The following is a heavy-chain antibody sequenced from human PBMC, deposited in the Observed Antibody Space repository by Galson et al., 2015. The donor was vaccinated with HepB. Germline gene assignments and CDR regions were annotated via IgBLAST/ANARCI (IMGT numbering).Heavy chain of an antibody. V-gene: IGHV3-30*18. CDR1: GFTFSNYG. CDR3: AKDRRTIIAAAGVIDY. D-gene: IGHD6-13*01. Sequence: SLRLSCAASGFTFSNYGMHWVRQAPGKGLEWVAIISFDGSNQYSADSVKGRFTISRDNSKSTLYLQMNSLRADDTAVYYCAKDRRTIIAAAGVIDYWGQGTLVTVSS. CDR2: ISFDGSNQ. J-gene: IGHJ4*02.